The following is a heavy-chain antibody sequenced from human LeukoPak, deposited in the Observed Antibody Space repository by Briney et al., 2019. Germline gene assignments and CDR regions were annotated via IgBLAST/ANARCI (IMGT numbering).Heavy chain of an antibody. CDR1: GFTFSSYS. CDR2: ISSSSSYI. CDR3: ARDTDYGDPNWFDP. D-gene: IGHD4-17*01. V-gene: IGHV3-21*01. J-gene: IGHJ5*02. Sequence: GGSLRLSCAASGFTFSSYSMNWVRQAPGKGLEWVSSISSSSSYIYYADSVKGRFTISRDNAKNSLYLQMNSLRAEGTAVYYCARDTDYGDPNWFDPWGQGTLVTVSS.